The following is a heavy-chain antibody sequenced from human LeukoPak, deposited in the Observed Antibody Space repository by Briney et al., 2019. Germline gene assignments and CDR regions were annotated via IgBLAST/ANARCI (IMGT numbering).Heavy chain of an antibody. CDR3: AKGLRLYYYYMDV. CDR2: IRYDGSNK. CDR1: GFTFSSYG. J-gene: IGHJ6*03. V-gene: IGHV3-30*02. D-gene: IGHD5-12*01. Sequence: GGSLRLSCAASGFTFSSYGMHWVRQASGKGLEWVAFIRYDGSNKYYADSVKGRFTISRDNSKNTLYLQMNSLRAEDTAVYYCAKGLRLYYYYMDVWGKGTTVTISS.